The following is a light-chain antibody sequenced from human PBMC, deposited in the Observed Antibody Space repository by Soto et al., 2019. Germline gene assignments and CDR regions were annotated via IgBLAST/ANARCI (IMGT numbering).Light chain of an antibody. CDR3: QQFNSYPQGFT. J-gene: IGKJ3*01. CDR2: DAS. Sequence: IQLTQSPSSLSASVGDRVTITCRASQGISSALAWYQQKPGKAPKLLIYDASSLESGVPSRFSGSGSGTDFTLTISSLQPEDFATYYCQQFNSYPQGFTFGPGTKVDIK. V-gene: IGKV1-13*02. CDR1: QGISSA.